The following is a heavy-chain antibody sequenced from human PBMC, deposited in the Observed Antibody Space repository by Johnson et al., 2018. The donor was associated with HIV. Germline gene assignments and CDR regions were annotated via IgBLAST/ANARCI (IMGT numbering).Heavy chain of an antibody. J-gene: IGHJ3*02. V-gene: IGHV3-30*04. CDR3: ASRWRGSGWNGAFDI. D-gene: IGHD6-19*01. CDR1: GFTFSSYA. CDR2: ISYDGSNK. Sequence: QVQLVESGGGVVQPGRSLRLSCAASGFTFSSYAMHWVRQAPGKGLEWVAVISYDGSNKYYADSVKGRFTISRDNSKNSLYLQMNSLRAEDTAVYYCASRWRGSGWNGAFDIWGQGTMVTVSS.